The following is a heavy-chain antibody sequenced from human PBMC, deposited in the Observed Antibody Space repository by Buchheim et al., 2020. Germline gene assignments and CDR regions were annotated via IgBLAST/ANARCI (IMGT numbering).Heavy chain of an antibody. J-gene: IGHJ4*02. CDR1: GYTFTTKY. D-gene: IGHD6-19*01. Sequence: QVQLVQSGAEVRKPGASVKVSCKASGYTFTTKYIHWARQAPGQGLEWMGIVNPGGGTTTYAQRFRGRVTMTRDTSTNTVYMELSSLKSEDTAVYYCARDQGGFSVAAYPGYFFDYWGPGTL. CDR2: VNPGGGTT. CDR3: ARDQGGFSVAAYPGYFFDY. V-gene: IGHV1-46*01.